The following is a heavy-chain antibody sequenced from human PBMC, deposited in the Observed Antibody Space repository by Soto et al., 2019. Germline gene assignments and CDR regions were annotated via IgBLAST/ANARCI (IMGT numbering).Heavy chain of an antibody. Sequence: GGSLRLSCAASGFTFSSYWMSWVRQAPGKGLEWVANIKQDGSEKYYVDSVKGRFTISRDNSKNTLYLQMNSLRAEDTAVYYCAKDFRRTSKLGATIDSWGQGTLVTVSS. CDR1: GFTFSSYW. V-gene: IGHV3-7*03. CDR3: AKDFRRTSKLGATIDS. J-gene: IGHJ4*02. D-gene: IGHD1-26*01. CDR2: IKQDGSEK.